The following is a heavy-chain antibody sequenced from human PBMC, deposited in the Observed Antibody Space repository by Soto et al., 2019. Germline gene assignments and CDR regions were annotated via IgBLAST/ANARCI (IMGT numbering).Heavy chain of an antibody. CDR1: GFTFSRYA. Sequence: GSLRLSCAASGFTFSRYAMSSVRQAPGKGLEWVSAISGSGGSTYYADSVKGRFTISRDNSKNTLYLQMNSLRAEDTAVYYCAKVVQAPGVFDYGGQGTLVTVSS. D-gene: IGHD3-10*01. CDR2: ISGSGGST. J-gene: IGHJ4*02. CDR3: AKVVQAPGVFDY. V-gene: IGHV3-23*01.